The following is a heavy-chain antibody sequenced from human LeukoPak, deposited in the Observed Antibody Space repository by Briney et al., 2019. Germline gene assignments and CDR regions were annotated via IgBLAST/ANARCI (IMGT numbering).Heavy chain of an antibody. CDR1: GGSISSYY. Sequence: SETLSLTCTVSGGSISSYYWSWIRQPPGKGLEWIGYICYSGSTNYNPSLKSRVTISVDTSKNQFSLKLSSVTAADTAVYYCARHRRSVVPAASMDVWGQGTTVTVSS. CDR2: ICYSGST. D-gene: IGHD2-2*01. J-gene: IGHJ6*02. CDR3: ARHRRSVVPAASMDV. V-gene: IGHV4-59*08.